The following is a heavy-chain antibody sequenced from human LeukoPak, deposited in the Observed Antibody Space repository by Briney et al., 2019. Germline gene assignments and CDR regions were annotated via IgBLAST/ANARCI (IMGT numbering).Heavy chain of an antibody. V-gene: IGHV3-30*04. Sequence: PGGSLSLSCAASGFTLTSYAIHWVRQAPGKGLEWVAVMSYDGSNEFYADSVKGRFSVSRDNSKNTLHLQMNSLTAEDTALYYCARDSVAATGTPSLIYNWFDPWGQGTLVTVSS. CDR3: ARDSVAATGTPSLIYNWFDP. D-gene: IGHD6-13*01. CDR2: MSYDGSNE. CDR1: GFTLTSYA. J-gene: IGHJ5*02.